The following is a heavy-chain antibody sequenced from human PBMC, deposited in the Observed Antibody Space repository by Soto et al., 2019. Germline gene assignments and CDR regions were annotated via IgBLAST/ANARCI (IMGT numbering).Heavy chain of an antibody. Sequence: PGGSLRLSCAASGFTFSSYSMNWVRQAPGKGLEWVSSISSSSSYIYYADSVKGRFTISRDNAKNSLYLQMNSLRAEDTAVYYCARFQAAAGGYYYHYGMDVWGQGTTVTVSS. CDR1: GFTFSSYS. CDR2: ISSSSSYI. J-gene: IGHJ6*02. V-gene: IGHV3-21*01. D-gene: IGHD6-13*01. CDR3: ARFQAAAGGYYYHYGMDV.